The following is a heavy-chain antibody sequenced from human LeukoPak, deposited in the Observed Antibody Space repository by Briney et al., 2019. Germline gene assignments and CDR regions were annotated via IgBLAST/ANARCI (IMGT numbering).Heavy chain of an antibody. D-gene: IGHD2-2*02. J-gene: IGHJ6*03. V-gene: IGHV1-69*05. CDR2: IIPIFGTA. Sequence: KVSCKASGYRFIDYFIHWVRQAPGQGLEWMGGIIPIFGTANYAQKFQGRVTITTDESTSTAYMELSSLRSEDTAVYYCAVSLGYCSSTSCYTDYYYYYMDVWGKGTTVTVSS. CDR3: AVSLGYCSSTSCYTDYYYYYMDV. CDR1: GYRFIDYF.